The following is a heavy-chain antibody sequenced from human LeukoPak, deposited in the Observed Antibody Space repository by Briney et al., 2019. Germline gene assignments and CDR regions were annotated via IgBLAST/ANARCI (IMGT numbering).Heavy chain of an antibody. Sequence: GASVKVSCKASGYTFTSYGISWVRQAPGQGLEWMGWISAYNGNTNYAQKLQGRVTMTTDTSTNTAYMELRSLRSDDTAVYYCARLWVAAAGTEQWFDPWGQGTLVTVSS. CDR1: GYTFTSYG. CDR3: ARLWVAAAGTEQWFDP. D-gene: IGHD6-13*01. V-gene: IGHV1-18*01. J-gene: IGHJ5*02. CDR2: ISAYNGNT.